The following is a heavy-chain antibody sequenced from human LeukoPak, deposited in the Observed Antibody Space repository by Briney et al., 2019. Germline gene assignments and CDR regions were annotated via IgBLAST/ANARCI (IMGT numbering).Heavy chain of an antibody. CDR2: ISYDGSNK. CDR3: ARDPYRFAFDI. CDR1: GFTFSSYA. V-gene: IGHV3-30-3*01. D-gene: IGHD1-26*01. Sequence: PGGSLRLSCAASGFTFSSYAMHWVRQAPGKGLEWVAVISYDGSNKYYADSVKGRFTISRDNAKNSLYLQMNSLRAEDTAVYYCARDPYRFAFDIWGQGTVVLVSS. J-gene: IGHJ3*02.